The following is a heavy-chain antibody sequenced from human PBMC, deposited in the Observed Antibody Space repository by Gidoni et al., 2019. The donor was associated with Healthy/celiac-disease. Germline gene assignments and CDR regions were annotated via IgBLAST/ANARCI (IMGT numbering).Heavy chain of an antibody. CDR1: GFTFSNAW. Sequence: EVQLVESGGGLVKPGGSLRLSCAASGFTFSNAWMSWVRKAPGKGLEWVGRIKSKTDGGTTDYAAPVKGRFTISRDDSKNTLYLQMNSLKTEDTAVYYCTTGHIVVVTATFGYGHPNWFDPWGQGTLVTVSS. V-gene: IGHV3-15*01. J-gene: IGHJ5*02. CDR2: IKSKTDGGTT. CDR3: TTGHIVVVTATFGYGHPNWFDP. D-gene: IGHD2-21*02.